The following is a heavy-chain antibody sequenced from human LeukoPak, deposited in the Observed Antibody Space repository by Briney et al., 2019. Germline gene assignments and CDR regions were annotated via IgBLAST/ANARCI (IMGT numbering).Heavy chain of an antibody. CDR1: GGSISSGDYY. V-gene: IGHV4-30-4*02. Sequence: SETLSLTCTVSGGSISSGDYYWSWIRQPPGKGLEWIGNIYYSGSIYYNPSLKSRVTISVDTSKNQFSLKLSSVTAADTAVYYCARETSTMVRGVNWFDPWGQGTLVTVSS. J-gene: IGHJ5*02. D-gene: IGHD3-10*01. CDR2: IYYSGSI. CDR3: ARETSTMVRGVNWFDP.